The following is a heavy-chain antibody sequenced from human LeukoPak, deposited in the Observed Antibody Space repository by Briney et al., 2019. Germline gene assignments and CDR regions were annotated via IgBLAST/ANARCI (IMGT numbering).Heavy chain of an antibody. D-gene: IGHD6-19*01. CDR2: INAGNGNT. Sequence: ASVKVSCKASGYTFTGYYMHWVRQAPGQRLEWMGWINAGNGNTKYSQKFQGRVTITRDTSASTAYMELSSLRSEDTAVYYCARRAYSSGWWENWFDPWGQGTLVTVSS. CDR3: ARRAYSSGWWENWFDP. V-gene: IGHV1-3*01. J-gene: IGHJ5*02. CDR1: GYTFTGYY.